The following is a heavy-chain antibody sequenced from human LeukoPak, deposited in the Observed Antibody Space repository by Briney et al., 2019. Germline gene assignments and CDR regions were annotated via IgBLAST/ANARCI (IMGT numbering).Heavy chain of an antibody. CDR2: INHSGST. D-gene: IGHD3-10*01. Sequence: SETLSLTCAVYGGAFSGYYWSWIRQPPGKGLEWIGEINHSGSTNYNPSLKSRVTISVDTSKNQFSLKLSSVTAADTAVHYCASQGVRGGYFDYWGQGTLVTVSS. CDR3: ASQGVRGGYFDY. CDR1: GGAFSGYY. J-gene: IGHJ4*02. V-gene: IGHV4-34*01.